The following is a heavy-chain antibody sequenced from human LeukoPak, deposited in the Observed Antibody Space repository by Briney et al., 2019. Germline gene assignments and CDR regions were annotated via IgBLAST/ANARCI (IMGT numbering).Heavy chain of an antibody. V-gene: IGHV3-7*01. CDR2: IRQDGSVQ. J-gene: IGHJ4*02. CDR1: GFTFSSYW. CDR3: LVTTRSRGFDY. Sequence: PGGSLRRSCAASGFTFSSYWMSWVHQAPGKGLEWVANIRQDGSVQNYVDSVKGRFTISRDNPKNSVYLQMSSLRAEDTAVYYGLVTTRSRGFDYWGQGTLVTVSS. D-gene: IGHD1/OR15-1a*01.